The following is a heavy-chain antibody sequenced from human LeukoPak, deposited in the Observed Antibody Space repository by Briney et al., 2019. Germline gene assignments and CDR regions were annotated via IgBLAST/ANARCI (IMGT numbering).Heavy chain of an antibody. CDR1: GGYISSYY. Sequence: SETLSLTCTVSGGYISSYYWSLIGQPPGKGPEWFGYIYYSGSTNYNPSLKSRVTISVDTSKNQFSLKLSSVTAADTAVYYCARGQAYYDFWSGYYPLDAFDIWGQGTMVTVSS. J-gene: IGHJ3*02. D-gene: IGHD3-3*01. CDR3: ARGQAYYDFWSGYYPLDAFDI. V-gene: IGHV4-59*01. CDR2: IYYSGST.